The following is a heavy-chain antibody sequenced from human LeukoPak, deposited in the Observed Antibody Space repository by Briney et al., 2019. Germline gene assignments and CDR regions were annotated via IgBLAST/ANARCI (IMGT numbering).Heavy chain of an antibody. J-gene: IGHJ4*02. CDR3: ARLVDIVATIWFDY. CDR1: GGSISSGGYY. CDR2: IYYSGST. V-gene: IGHV4-31*03. Sequence: TLSLTCTVSGGSISSGGYYWSWIRQHPGKGLEWIGYIYYSGSTYYNPSLKSRVTISVDTSKNQFSLKLSSVAAADTAVYYCARLVDIVATIWFDYWGQGTLVTVSS. D-gene: IGHD5-12*01.